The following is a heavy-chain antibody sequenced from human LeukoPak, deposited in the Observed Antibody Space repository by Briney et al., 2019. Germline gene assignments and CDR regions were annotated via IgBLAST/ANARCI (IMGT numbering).Heavy chain of an antibody. V-gene: IGHV5-51*01. D-gene: IGHD3-22*01. Sequence: GESLKISCKGSGYSFTSYWIGWVRQMPGKGLAWMGIIYPGDSDTRYSPSFQGQVTISADKSISTAYLQWSSLKASDTAMYYCARGHSSGYSLHYDAFDIWGQGTMVTISS. CDR2: IYPGDSDT. CDR3: ARGHSSGYSLHYDAFDI. J-gene: IGHJ3*02. CDR1: GYSFTSYW.